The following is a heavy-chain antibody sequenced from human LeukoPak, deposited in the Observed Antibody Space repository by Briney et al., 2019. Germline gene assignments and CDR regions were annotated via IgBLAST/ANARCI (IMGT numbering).Heavy chain of an antibody. Sequence: PGGSLRLSCAASGFTISSYAMSWVRQALGKGLEWVSAISGSGGSTYYAGSVKGRFTISRDNSRNTLYLQMNSMRAEDTAVYYCAKGPTADYWGQGTLVTVSS. CDR1: GFTISSYA. J-gene: IGHJ4*02. V-gene: IGHV3-23*01. CDR3: AKGPTADY. CDR2: ISGSGGST.